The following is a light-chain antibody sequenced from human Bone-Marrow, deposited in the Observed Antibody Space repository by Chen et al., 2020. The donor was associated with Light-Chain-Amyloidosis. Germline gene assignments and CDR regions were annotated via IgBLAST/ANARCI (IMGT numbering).Light chain of an antibody. V-gene: IGLV6-57*01. J-gene: IGLJ3*02. Sequence: FMLTQPHSVSESPGKTVILSCTRSSGSIATTYVQWYQQHPGSSPTTVIYEDDQRPSGVPDRFSGSIDRSSNSASLTISGLKTEDEADYYCQSYQGSSQGVFGGGTKLTVL. CDR3: QSYQGSSQGV. CDR2: EDD. CDR1: SGSIATTY.